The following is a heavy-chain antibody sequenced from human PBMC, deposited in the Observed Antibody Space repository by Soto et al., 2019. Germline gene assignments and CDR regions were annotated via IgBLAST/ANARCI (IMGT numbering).Heavy chain of an antibody. CDR3: ARVMAYWGGDCYPDY. CDR1: GFTFSSYS. Sequence: EVQLVESGGVLVKPGGSLRLSCAASGFTFSSYSMTWVRQAPGKVLEWVSSISSSSSYIYNADSVKGRFTISRDNAKNSLYLQMNSLRAEDTAVYYCARVMAYWGGDCYPDYWGQGPLVTVSS. D-gene: IGHD2-21*02. J-gene: IGHJ4*02. V-gene: IGHV3-21*01. CDR2: ISSSSSYI.